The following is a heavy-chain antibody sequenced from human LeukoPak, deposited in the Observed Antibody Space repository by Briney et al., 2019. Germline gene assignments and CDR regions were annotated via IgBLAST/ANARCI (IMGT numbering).Heavy chain of an antibody. J-gene: IGHJ4*02. D-gene: IGHD1-26*01. Sequence: GGSLRLSCAASGFTVSSNYMSWVRQAPGKGLEWVSVIYSGGSTYYADSVKGRFTNSRNNAKDTLYLHMNSLTAEDTAVYYCARGAKWAYYFDYWGQGTLVTVSS. CDR2: IYSGGST. CDR1: GFTVSSNY. CDR3: ARGAKWAYYFDY. V-gene: IGHV3-66*01.